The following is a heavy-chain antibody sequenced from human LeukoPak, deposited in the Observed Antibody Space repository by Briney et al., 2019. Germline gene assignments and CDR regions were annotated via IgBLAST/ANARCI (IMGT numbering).Heavy chain of an antibody. V-gene: IGHV3-11*01. CDR3: ARDPSLRFLEWLQYYFDY. D-gene: IGHD3-3*01. Sequence: GGSLRLSCAASGFTFSDYYMSRIRQAPGKGLEWVSYISSSGSTIYYADSVKGRFTISRDNAKNSLYLQMNSLRAEDTAVYYCARDPSLRFLEWLQYYFDYWGQGTLVTVSS. CDR2: ISSSGSTI. J-gene: IGHJ4*02. CDR1: GFTFSDYY.